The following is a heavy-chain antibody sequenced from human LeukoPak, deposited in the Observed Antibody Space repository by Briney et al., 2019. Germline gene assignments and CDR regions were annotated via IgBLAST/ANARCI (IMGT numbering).Heavy chain of an antibody. CDR3: ARVDVVVPAAADAFDI. CDR1: GYTFTSYG. J-gene: IGHJ3*02. CDR2: ISAYNGNT. V-gene: IGHV1-18*01. D-gene: IGHD2-2*01. Sequence: ASVKVSCKASGYTFTSYGISWGRQAPGQGLEWMGWISAYNGNTNYAQKLQGRVTMTTDTPTSTAYMELRSLRSDDTAVYYCARVDVVVPAAADAFDIWGQGTMVTVSS.